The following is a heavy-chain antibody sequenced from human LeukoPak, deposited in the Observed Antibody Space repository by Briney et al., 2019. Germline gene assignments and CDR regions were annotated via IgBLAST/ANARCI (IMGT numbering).Heavy chain of an antibody. CDR3: ARRFYYGSGSYSTKVRPKYRYYYYYKDV. J-gene: IGHJ6*03. Sequence: KTSETLSLTCAVYGGSFSGYYWSWIRQPPGKGLEWIGEINHSGSTNYNPSLKSRVTISVDTSKNQFSLKLSSVTAADTAVYYCARRFYYGSGSYSTKVRPKYRYYYYYKDVWGKGTTVTISS. CDR1: GGSFSGYY. D-gene: IGHD3-10*01. CDR2: INHSGST. V-gene: IGHV4-34*01.